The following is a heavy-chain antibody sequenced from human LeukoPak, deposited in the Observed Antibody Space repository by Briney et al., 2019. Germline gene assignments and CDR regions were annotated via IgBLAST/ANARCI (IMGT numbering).Heavy chain of an antibody. CDR2: IIPILGIA. Sequence: GASVKVSCKASGGTFGSYAISWVRQAPGQWLEWMGRIIPILGIANYAQKFQGRVTITADKSTSTAYMELSSLRSEDTAVYYCARGWFGELSFDYWGQGTLVTVSS. CDR3: ARGWFGELSFDY. V-gene: IGHV1-69*04. J-gene: IGHJ4*02. CDR1: GGTFGSYA. D-gene: IGHD3-10*01.